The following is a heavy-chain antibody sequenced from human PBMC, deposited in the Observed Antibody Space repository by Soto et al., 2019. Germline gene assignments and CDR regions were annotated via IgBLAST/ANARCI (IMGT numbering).Heavy chain of an antibody. J-gene: IGHJ6*02. CDR2: ISSSSSYI. Sequence: TGGSLRLSCAASGFTFSSYSMNWVRQAPGKGLEWVSSISSSSSYIYYADSVKGRFTISRDNAKNSLYLQMNSLRAEDTAVYYCARVLLAAAGGQYYYYYYGMDVWGQGTTVTVSS. CDR3: ARVLLAAAGGQYYYYYYGMDV. D-gene: IGHD6-13*01. V-gene: IGHV3-21*01. CDR1: GFTFSSYS.